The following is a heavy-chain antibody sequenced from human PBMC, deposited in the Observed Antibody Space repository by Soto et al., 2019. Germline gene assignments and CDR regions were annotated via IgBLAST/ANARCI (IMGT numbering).Heavy chain of an antibody. V-gene: IGHV1-8*01. Sequence: ASVKVSCKASGYTFTSYDINWVRQATGQGLEWMGWMNPNSGNTGYAQKFQGRVTMTRNTSISTAYMELSSLKASDSAMYYCARHTRDTVVVVASSPSFDYWGQGTLVTVSS. J-gene: IGHJ4*02. CDR2: MNPNSGNT. D-gene: IGHD2-15*01. CDR3: ARHTRDTVVVVASSPSFDY. CDR1: GYTFTSYD.